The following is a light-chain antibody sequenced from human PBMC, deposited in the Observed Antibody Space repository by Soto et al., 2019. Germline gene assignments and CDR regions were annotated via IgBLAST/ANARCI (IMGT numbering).Light chain of an antibody. CDR1: DRVSIT. V-gene: IGKV3-15*01. J-gene: IGKJ1*01. CDR2: DAS. Sequence: EIVMTQSPATLSVSPGGRGALSCRASDRVSITLAWYQQHPGQPPRLLTYDASTRATGVPARFSGSRSGTEFTLTISGLQSEDFAVYYCQQYNKWPPWTFGQGTKVDIK. CDR3: QQYNKWPPWT.